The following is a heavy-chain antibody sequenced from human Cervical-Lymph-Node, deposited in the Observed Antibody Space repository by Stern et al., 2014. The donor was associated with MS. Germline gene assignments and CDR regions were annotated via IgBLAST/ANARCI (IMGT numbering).Heavy chain of an antibody. CDR2: FDPEDGET. CDR1: GYTLTELS. V-gene: IGHV1-24*01. CDR3: AKGGRVGAPTYYGMDV. D-gene: IGHD1-26*01. J-gene: IGHJ6*02. Sequence: QVQLVESGAEVKKPGASVKVSCKVSGYTLTELSMHWVRQAPGNGLEWTGGFDPEDGETIYAKKFQGRVTMTEDTSTDTAYMELSSLRSEDTAVYYCAKGGRVGAPTYYGMDVWGQGTAVTVSS.